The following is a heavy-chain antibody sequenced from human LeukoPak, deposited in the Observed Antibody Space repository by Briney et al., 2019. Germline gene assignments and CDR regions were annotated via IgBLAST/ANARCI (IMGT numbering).Heavy chain of an antibody. D-gene: IGHD1-1*01. J-gene: IGHJ4*02. CDR2: IYYSGSP. CDR1: GGSISSSGYY. Sequence: PSETLSLTCTVSGGSISSSGYYWGWIRQPPGKGVEWIGYIYYSGSPYYNPSLKSRITISVDTSKNQFSLKLSSVTAADTAVYYCARGGLGLERLYYFDYWGQGTLVTVSS. CDR3: ARGGLGLERLYYFDY. V-gene: IGHV4-39*07.